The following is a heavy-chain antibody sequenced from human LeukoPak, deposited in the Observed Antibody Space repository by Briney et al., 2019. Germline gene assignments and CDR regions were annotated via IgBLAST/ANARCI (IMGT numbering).Heavy chain of an antibody. CDR3: ARGFEGNYYYYMDV. V-gene: IGHV3-33*01. CDR1: GFTFSSYG. J-gene: IGHJ6*03. Sequence: GGSLRLSCAASGFTFSSYGMHWVRQAPGKGLEWVAVIWYDGSNKYYADSVKGRFTISRDNSKNTLYLQMNSLRAEDTAVYYCARGFEGNYYYYMDVWGKGTTVTVSS. CDR2: IWYDGSNK.